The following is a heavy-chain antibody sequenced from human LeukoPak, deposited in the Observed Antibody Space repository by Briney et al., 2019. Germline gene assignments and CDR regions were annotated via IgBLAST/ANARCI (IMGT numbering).Heavy chain of an antibody. CDR1: EFTFSSYW. D-gene: IGHD5-12*01. V-gene: IGHV3-7*01. J-gene: IGHJ4*02. CDR2: INQDGSEK. Sequence: GGSLRLSCAASEFTFSSYWMSWVRQAPGKGLEWVANINQDGSEKYYVDSVKGRFTISRDNAKNSLYLQMNSLRAEDTAVYYCARVEASGYDYGAFDYWGQGTLVTVSS. CDR3: ARVEASGYDYGAFDY.